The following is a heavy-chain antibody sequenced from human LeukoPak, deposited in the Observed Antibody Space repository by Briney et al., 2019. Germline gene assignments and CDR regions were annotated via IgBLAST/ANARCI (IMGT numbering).Heavy chain of an antibody. V-gene: IGHV1-69*06. Sequence: SVKVSCKASGGTFSSYAISWVRQAPGQGLEWMGGIIPIFGTANYAQKFHGRVTITADKSTSTAYMELSSLRSEDTAVYYCASRYCSSTSCYDYYYGMDVWGKGTTVTVSS. D-gene: IGHD2-2*01. CDR3: ASRYCSSTSCYDYYYGMDV. CDR1: GGTFSSYA. CDR2: IIPIFGTA. J-gene: IGHJ6*04.